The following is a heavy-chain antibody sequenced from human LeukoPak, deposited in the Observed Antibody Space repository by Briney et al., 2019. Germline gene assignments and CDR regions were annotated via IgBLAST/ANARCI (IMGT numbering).Heavy chain of an antibody. D-gene: IGHD1-1*01. J-gene: IGHJ4*02. Sequence: SETLSLTCTVSGGSISSSSYYWGWIRQPPGKGLEWIVSIYYGGSAFYNPSLKSRVTISVDTSKNQFSLSLSSVTAADTAVYYCARHSVLNRYAFDYWGQGTLVTVSS. CDR2: IYYGGSA. V-gene: IGHV4-39*01. CDR1: GGSISSSSYY. CDR3: ARHSVLNRYAFDY.